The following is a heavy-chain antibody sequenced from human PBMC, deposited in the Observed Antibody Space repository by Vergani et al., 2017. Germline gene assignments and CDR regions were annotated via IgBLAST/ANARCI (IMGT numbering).Heavy chain of an antibody. V-gene: IGHV4-34*01. D-gene: IGHD6-19*01. J-gene: IGHJ3*02. CDR3: ARGWDRKSSGWPRLTSLGAFDI. CDR1: GGSFSGYY. CDR2: INHSGST. Sequence: QVQLQQWGAGLLKPSETLSLTCAVYGGSFSGYYWSWIRQPPGKGLEWIGEINHSGSTNYNPSLKSRVTISVDTSKNQFSLKLSSVTAADTVVYYCARGWDRKSSGWPRLTSLGAFDIRGQGTMVTVSS.